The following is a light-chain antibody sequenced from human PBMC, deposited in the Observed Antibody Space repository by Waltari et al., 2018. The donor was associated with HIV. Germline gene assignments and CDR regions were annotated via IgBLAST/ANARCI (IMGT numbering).Light chain of an antibody. CDR1: SSNIGRTS. Sequence: QSVLTQPPSASGTPGQRVTMSCSGSSSNIGRTSVNWYQQLHGTARKLLIYSDNQRPFGVPDRFSGSKSGTSGSLAISGLQSEDEAVYYCASWEDSLNGVVFGGGTKLTVL. V-gene: IGLV1-44*01. CDR3: ASWEDSLNGVV. CDR2: SDN. J-gene: IGLJ2*01.